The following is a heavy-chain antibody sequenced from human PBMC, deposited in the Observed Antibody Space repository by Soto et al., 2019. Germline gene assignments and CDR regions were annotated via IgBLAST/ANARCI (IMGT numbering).Heavy chain of an antibody. D-gene: IGHD3-10*01. J-gene: IGHJ6*02. Sequence: ASVKVSCKASGYTFTSYAMHWVRQAPGQRLEWMGWINAGNGNTKYSQKFQGRVTITRDTSASTAYMELSSLRSEDTAVYYCASSRWVLLWFGELLTHPDYYGMDVWGQGTTVTVSS. CDR1: GYTFTSYA. V-gene: IGHV1-3*01. CDR3: ASSRWVLLWFGELLTHPDYYGMDV. CDR2: INAGNGNT.